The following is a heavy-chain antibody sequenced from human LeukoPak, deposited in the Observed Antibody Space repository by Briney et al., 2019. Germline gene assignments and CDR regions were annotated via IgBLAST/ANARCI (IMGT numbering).Heavy chain of an antibody. V-gene: IGHV3-33*01. CDR1: GFTFSSYG. D-gene: IGHD3-10*01. J-gene: IGHJ3*02. CDR3: ARAMVRGVTSLGAFDI. Sequence: PGGSLRLSCAASGFTFSSYGMHWVRQAPGKGLEWVAVIWYDGSNKYYADSVKGRFTISRDNSKNTLYLQMNSLRAEDTAVYYCARAMVRGVTSLGAFDIWGQGTMVTVSS. CDR2: IWYDGSNK.